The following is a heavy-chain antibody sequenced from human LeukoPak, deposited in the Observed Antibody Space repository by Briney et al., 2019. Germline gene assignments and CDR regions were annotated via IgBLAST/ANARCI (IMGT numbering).Heavy chain of an antibody. CDR3: VKEARDS. Sequence: GGCLRLSCAASGFSFREYAMHWIRQVPGKGPEWISLITSKSGRAYYAPSVRGRFTISRHNSENSVYLQMTNLRPEDSALYFCVKEARDSWGQGTLVTVSS. CDR2: ITSKSGRA. V-gene: IGHV3-43D*04. J-gene: IGHJ4*02. CDR1: GFSFREYA.